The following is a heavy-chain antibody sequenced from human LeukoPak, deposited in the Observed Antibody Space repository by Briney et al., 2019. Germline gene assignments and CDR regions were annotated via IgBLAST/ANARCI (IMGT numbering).Heavy chain of an antibody. D-gene: IGHD3-10*01. Sequence: GGSLRLSCAASGFXLSNYWIHWVRQAPGKGLVWVSHINTDGTTTNYADSVKGRFTISRDTAKNTLYLQMNSLRAEDTAVYYCARFGWVPPAHFDYWGQGALVTVSS. CDR2: INTDGTTT. CDR3: ARFGWVPPAHFDY. CDR1: GFXLSNYW. V-gene: IGHV3-74*01. J-gene: IGHJ4*02.